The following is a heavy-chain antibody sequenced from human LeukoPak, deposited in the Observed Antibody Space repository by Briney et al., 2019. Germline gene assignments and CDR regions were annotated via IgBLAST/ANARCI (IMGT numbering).Heavy chain of an antibody. Sequence: APVKVSCKASGYTFTAYYIHWVRQAPGQGLEWLGWVNPNTGGTNFAPKFQGRVTMTRDTSIRMTYMELTSLKSDDTAVYYCARVSPYGDFDCWGQGTLVTVSS. D-gene: IGHD4-17*01. J-gene: IGHJ4*02. V-gene: IGHV1-2*02. CDR2: VNPNTGGT. CDR3: ARVSPYGDFDC. CDR1: GYTFTAYY.